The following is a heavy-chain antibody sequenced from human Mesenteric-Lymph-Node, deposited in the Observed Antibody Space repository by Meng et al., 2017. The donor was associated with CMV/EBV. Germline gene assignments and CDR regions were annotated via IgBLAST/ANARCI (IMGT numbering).Heavy chain of an antibody. D-gene: IGHD1-7*01. J-gene: IGHJ4*02. V-gene: IGHV4-59*01. CDR1: GGSISSYY. CDR3: ARGGEALTGATRIDY. Sequence: GSLRLSCTVSGGSISSYYWSWIRQPPGKGLEWIGYIYHSGTTNYNPSLKSRVTISVDTSKNQFSLKLSSVTAADTAVYYCARGGEALTGATRIDYWGQGTLVTVSS. CDR2: IYHSGTT.